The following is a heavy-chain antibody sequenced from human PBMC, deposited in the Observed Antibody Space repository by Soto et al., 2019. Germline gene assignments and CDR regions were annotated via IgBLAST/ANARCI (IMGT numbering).Heavy chain of an antibody. D-gene: IGHD6-6*01. J-gene: IGHJ6*02. Sequence: ASVKVSCKPSGYRFTAYAIHWVRQAPGQRLEWMGWINTGNGNTKYSQKFQDRFTMTRDTSAGTAYMELSSLKSEDTAVYYCARGEFSSSNYQYHYYGIDVWGQGPTVTVYS. V-gene: IGHV1-3*04. CDR3: ARGEFSSSNYQYHYYGIDV. CDR1: GYRFTAYA. CDR2: INTGNGNT.